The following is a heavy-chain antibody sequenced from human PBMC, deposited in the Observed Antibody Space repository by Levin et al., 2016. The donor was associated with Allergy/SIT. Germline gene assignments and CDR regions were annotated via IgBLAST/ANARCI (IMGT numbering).Heavy chain of an antibody. J-gene: IGHJ4*02. CDR2: IIPIFGTA. D-gene: IGHD6-6*01. Sequence: SVKVSCKASGGTFSSYAISWVRQAPGQGLEWMGGIIPIFGTANYAQKFQGRVTITADESTSTAYMELSSLRSEDTAVYYCAREGIAARVGELWGQGTLVTVSS. CDR3: AREGIAARVGEL. V-gene: IGHV1-69*13. CDR1: GGTFSSYA.